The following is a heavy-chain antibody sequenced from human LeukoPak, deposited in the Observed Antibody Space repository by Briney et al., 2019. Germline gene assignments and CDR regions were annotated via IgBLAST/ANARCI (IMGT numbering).Heavy chain of an antibody. CDR2: ISGSGGST. D-gene: IGHD5-12*01. CDR3: AKDKWLRFSAPFDY. Sequence: SCKASGGTFSSYAMSWVRQAPGKGLEWVSAISGSGGSTYYADSVKGRFTISRDNSKNTLYLQMNSLRAEDTAVYYCAKDKWLRFSAPFDYWGQGTLVTVSS. V-gene: IGHV3-23*01. CDR1: GGTFSSYA. J-gene: IGHJ4*02.